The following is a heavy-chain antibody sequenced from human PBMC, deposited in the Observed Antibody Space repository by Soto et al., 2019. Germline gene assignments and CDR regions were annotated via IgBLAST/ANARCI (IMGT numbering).Heavy chain of an antibody. J-gene: IGHJ6*03. Sequence: QVQLVQSGAEVKKPGASVKVSCKTSGDSFSAFYLHWVRQAPGQGLEWLGWINPNGGATKYAEKFRGRVAMTRGTSIRTAYLELSSLRSDDTAIYYCARERGGATATLDYYYFYMDVWGKGTTVTVSS. CDR1: GDSFSAFY. CDR2: INPNGGAT. CDR3: ARERGGATATLDYYYFYMDV. D-gene: IGHD5-12*01. V-gene: IGHV1-2*02.